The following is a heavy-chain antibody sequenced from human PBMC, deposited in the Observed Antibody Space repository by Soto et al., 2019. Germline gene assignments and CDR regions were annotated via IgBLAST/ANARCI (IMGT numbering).Heavy chain of an antibody. Sequence: ASVKVSCKTSGYTFTSHAMRWVRQAPGQRLEWMGWINAGNGNTKYSQKFQGRVTITTDTSASTAYMELSSLRSEDTAVYYCARDGIAAAGTSWFDPWGQGTLVTVPQ. V-gene: IGHV1-3*01. J-gene: IGHJ5*02. CDR3: ARDGIAAAGTSWFDP. D-gene: IGHD6-13*01. CDR2: INAGNGNT. CDR1: GYTFTSHA.